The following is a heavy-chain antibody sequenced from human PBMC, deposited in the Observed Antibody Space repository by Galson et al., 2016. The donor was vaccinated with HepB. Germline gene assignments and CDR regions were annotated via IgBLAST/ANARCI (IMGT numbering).Heavy chain of an antibody. CDR3: VKDPNWESGY. Sequence: SLRLSCAASGFTFSNYDMNWVRQAPGKGPEWVANINYRADYTSYADSVKGRFTISRDNSKNMLYLQMYSLRAGDTSLYYCVKDPNWESGYWGQGTLVTVSS. J-gene: IGHJ4*02. CDR2: INYRADYT. D-gene: IGHD7-27*01. CDR1: GFTFSNYD. V-gene: IGHV3-23*01.